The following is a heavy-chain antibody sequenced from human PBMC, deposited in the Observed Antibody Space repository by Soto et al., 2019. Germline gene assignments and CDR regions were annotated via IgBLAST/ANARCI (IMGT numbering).Heavy chain of an antibody. V-gene: IGHV2-5*02. CDR3: AHIPNYYQYDWFDP. Sequence: QITLKESGPTLVKPTQTLTLTCTFSGFSLTTRGVGVGWIRQPPGKALECLALIYWDDDKRYSPSLQSRLSIXXXTXXNQVVLTMTSVDPVDTATYYCAHIPNYYQYDWFDPWGQGTLVSVSS. CDR1: GFSLTTRGVG. D-gene: IGHD3-16*01. CDR2: IYWDDDK. J-gene: IGHJ5*02.